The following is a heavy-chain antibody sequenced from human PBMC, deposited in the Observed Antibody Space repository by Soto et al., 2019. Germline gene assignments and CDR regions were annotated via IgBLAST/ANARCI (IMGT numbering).Heavy chain of an antibody. CDR2: IYQNGNT. CDR3: ASSSLYGMDV. J-gene: IGHJ6*02. V-gene: IGHV4-30-2*05. CDR1: GASIGSGDSS. Sequence: SETLSLTCAVSGASIGSGDSSWSWIRQPPGKALEWIGYIYQNGNTYYSPSLMSRVTISVDTSKNQFSLKVGSVTAADTAVYYCASSSLYGMDVWGQGTTVTVSS.